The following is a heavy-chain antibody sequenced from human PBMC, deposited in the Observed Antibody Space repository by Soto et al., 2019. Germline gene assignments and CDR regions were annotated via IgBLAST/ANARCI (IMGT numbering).Heavy chain of an antibody. J-gene: IGHJ4*01. D-gene: IGHD3-16*01. CDR3: AKDVYDYIWGIFPL. V-gene: IGHV3-23*01. Sequence: GGSLRLSCAASGFTFSSYAMTWVRQAPGKGLEWVSTITGGGATTYYEDSVKGRFTISRDNSNNTLYLQMNSLRAEDTAVYYCAKDVYDYIWGIFPLWGHGILVTVSS. CDR2: ITGGGATT. CDR1: GFTFSSYA.